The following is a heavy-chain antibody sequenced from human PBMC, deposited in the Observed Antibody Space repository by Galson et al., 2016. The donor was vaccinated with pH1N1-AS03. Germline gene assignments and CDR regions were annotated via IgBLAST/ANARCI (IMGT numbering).Heavy chain of an antibody. Sequence: ETLSLTCTVSGGSVSSGGYYWSWLRQPPGERLEWIAYIYYTGATNYNPSLKSRVTISIDTSKNQFSLNLSSVTAAATAVYFCARYSSSADYFDYWGQGTLVTVSS. CDR2: IYYTGAT. D-gene: IGHD3-22*01. V-gene: IGHV4-61*08. CDR1: GGSVSSGGYY. J-gene: IGHJ4*02. CDR3: ARYSSSADYFDY.